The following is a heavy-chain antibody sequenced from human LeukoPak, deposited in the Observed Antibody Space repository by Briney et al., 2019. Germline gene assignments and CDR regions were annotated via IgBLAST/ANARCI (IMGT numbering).Heavy chain of an antibody. D-gene: IGHD1-26*01. J-gene: IGHJ4*02. CDR1: GGSISDRGYF. CDR2: IHYSGSA. CDR3: AKHNGVGATYYFDY. Sequence: PSETLSLTCTVSGGSISDRGYFWSWIRQSPGKGLEWIGYIHYSGSATYNPSLKSRVIMSVDRFKNQVSLSLSPVTAADTAVYYCAKHNGVGATYYFDYWGQGTLVTVSS. V-gene: IGHV4-30-2*06.